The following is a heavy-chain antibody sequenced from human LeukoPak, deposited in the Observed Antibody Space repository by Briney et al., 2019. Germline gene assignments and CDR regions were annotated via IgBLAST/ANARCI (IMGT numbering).Heavy chain of an antibody. CDR1: GFTFSSYA. CDR2: ISYDGSNK. J-gene: IGHJ5*02. V-gene: IGHV3-30*04. D-gene: IGHD1-26*01. Sequence: GGSLRLSCAASGFTFSSYAMHWVRQAPGKGLEWVAVISYDGSNKYYADSVKGRFTISRDNSKNTLYLQMNSLRAEDTAVYYCAGGCLWELLDTNWFDPWGQGTLVTVSS. CDR3: AGGCLWELLDTNWFDP.